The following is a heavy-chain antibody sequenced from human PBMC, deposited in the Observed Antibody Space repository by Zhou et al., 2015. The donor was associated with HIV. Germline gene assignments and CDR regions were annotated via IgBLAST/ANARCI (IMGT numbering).Heavy chain of an antibody. V-gene: IGHV1-69*08. Sequence: QVQLVQSGAEVKKPGSSVKVSCKASGGTFSSYTISWVRQAPGQGLEWMGRIIPILGIANYAQKFQGRVTITADKSTSTAYMELSSLRSEDTAVYYCARDLRVAVAGREGIDYWGQGTLVTVSS. D-gene: IGHD6-19*01. J-gene: IGHJ4*02. CDR1: GGTFSSYT. CDR2: IIPILGIA. CDR3: ARDLRVAVAGREGIDY.